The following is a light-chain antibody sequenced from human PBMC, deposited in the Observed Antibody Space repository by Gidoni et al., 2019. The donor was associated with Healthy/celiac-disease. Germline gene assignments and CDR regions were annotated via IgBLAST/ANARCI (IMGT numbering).Light chain of an antibody. Sequence: EIVLTQSPATLSLSPGERATLSCRASQRVSSYLAWYQQKPGQAPRLLIYDASNRATGIPARFSGSGSGTDFTLTISSLEPEDFAVYYCQQRSNWLVTFXQXTKLEIK. CDR3: QQRSNWLVT. CDR2: DAS. J-gene: IGKJ2*01. CDR1: QRVSSY. V-gene: IGKV3-11*01.